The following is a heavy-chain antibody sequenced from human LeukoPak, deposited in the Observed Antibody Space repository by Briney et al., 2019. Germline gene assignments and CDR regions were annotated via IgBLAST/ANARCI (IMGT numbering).Heavy chain of an antibody. V-gene: IGHV3-7*03. J-gene: IGHJ4*02. Sequence: GGSLRLSCAASGFTFSSYWMSWVRQAPGKGLEWVANIKQDGSEKYYVDSVKGRFTISRDNSKNTLYLQMNSLRAEDTAVYYCATGVYCGGDCSYDYWGQGTLVTVSS. CDR1: GFTFSSYW. CDR2: IKQDGSEK. D-gene: IGHD2-21*02. CDR3: ATGVYCGGDCSYDY.